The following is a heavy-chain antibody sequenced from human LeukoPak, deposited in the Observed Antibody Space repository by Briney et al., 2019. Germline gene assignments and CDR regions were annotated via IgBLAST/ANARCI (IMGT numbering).Heavy chain of an antibody. V-gene: IGHV4-31*03. Sequence: SETLSLTCTVSGGSISSGGYYWSWIRQHPGKGLEWIGYIYYSGSTYYNPSLKSRVTISVDRSKNQLSLKLSSVTAADTAVYYCARGGSSGDFGYWGQGTLVTVSS. D-gene: IGHD1-26*01. J-gene: IGHJ4*02. CDR3: ARGGSSGDFGY. CDR2: IYYSGST. CDR1: GGSISSGGYY.